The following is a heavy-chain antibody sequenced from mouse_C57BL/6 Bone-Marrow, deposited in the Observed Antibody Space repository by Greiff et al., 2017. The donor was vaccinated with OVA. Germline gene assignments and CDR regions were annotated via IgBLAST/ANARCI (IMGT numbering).Heavy chain of an antibody. J-gene: IGHJ2*01. V-gene: IGHV12-3*01. Sequence: VHLVESGPGLVKPSQSLFLTCSITGFPITSGYYWIWLRQSPGKPLEWMGYITHSGETFYNPSLQSPISITRETSKNQFFLQLNSVTTEDTAMYYCAGDRCPVVDYWGQGTTLTVSS. CDR2: ITHSGET. D-gene: IGHD1-1*01. CDR1: GFPITSGYY. CDR3: AGDRCPVVDY.